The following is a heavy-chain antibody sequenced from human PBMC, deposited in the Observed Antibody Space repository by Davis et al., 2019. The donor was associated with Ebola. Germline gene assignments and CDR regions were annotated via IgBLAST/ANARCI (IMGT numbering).Heavy chain of an antibody. J-gene: IGHJ6*02. CDR1: GGSFSGYY. Sequence: MPSETLSLTCAVYGGSFSGYYWSWIRQPPGKGLEWIGYIYYSGSTNYNPSLKSRVTISIDTSKNQFSLKLSSVTAADTAVYYCARGLVGAHPAMDVWGQGTTVTVSS. CDR3: ARGLVGAHPAMDV. V-gene: IGHV4-59*08. D-gene: IGHD1-26*01. CDR2: IYYSGST.